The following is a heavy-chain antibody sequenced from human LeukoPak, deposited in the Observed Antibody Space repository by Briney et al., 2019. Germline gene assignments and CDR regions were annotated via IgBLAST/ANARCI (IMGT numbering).Heavy chain of an antibody. V-gene: IGHV3-23*01. D-gene: IGHD3-10*01. CDR2: ISGSGGST. CDR1: GFTFRSYA. Sequence: GGSLRLSCAASGFTFRSYAMSWVRQAPGKGLEWVSAISGSGGSTYYADSVKGRFTISRDNSKNTLYLQMNSLRAEDTAVYYCASLGILLWFGESRDYWGQGTLVTVSS. J-gene: IGHJ4*02. CDR3: ASLGILLWFGESRDY.